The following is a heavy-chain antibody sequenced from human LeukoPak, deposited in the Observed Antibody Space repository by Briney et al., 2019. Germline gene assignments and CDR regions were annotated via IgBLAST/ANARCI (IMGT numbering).Heavy chain of an antibody. CDR2: INHSGST. CDR1: GGSFSGYY. Sequence: SETLSLTCAVYGGSFSGYYWSWIRQPPGKGLEWIGEINHSGSTNYNPSLKSRVTISVDTSKNQFSLKLSSVTAADTAVYYCARAVVDYGDYSYYYYYYGMDVWGQGTTVTVSS. V-gene: IGHV4-34*01. J-gene: IGHJ6*02. D-gene: IGHD4-17*01. CDR3: ARAVVDYGDYSYYYYYYGMDV.